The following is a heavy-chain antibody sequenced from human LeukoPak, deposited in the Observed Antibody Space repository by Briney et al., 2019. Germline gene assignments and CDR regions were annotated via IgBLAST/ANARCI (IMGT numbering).Heavy chain of an antibody. V-gene: IGHV4-59*02. J-gene: IGHJ4*02. CDR1: GVSVSSSY. CDR3: ARGGNSYLYPFAD. Sequence: PSETLSLTCNVSGVSVSSSYWSWIRQPPGKGLEWIGYIYYSGSTNYNPSLKSRVTMSVDTSKNQFSLILNSVTAADTAVYYCARGGNSYLYPFADWGQGTLVTVSS. CDR2: IYYSGST. D-gene: IGHD5-18*01.